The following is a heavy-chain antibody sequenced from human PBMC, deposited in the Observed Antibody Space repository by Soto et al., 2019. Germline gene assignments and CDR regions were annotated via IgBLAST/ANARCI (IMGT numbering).Heavy chain of an antibody. J-gene: IGHJ6*02. CDR2: IYYSGST. D-gene: IGHD1-7*01. Sequence: LSLTCSVSGGSINSYYWSWIRQFPGKGLEWIGYIYYSGSTSYNPSLKSRLTISVDTSKNQLTLKLSSVTPADTAVYYCAREISGTTWRGMDVWGQGTTVTVSS. CDR1: GGSINSYY. CDR3: AREISGTTWRGMDV. V-gene: IGHV4-59*01.